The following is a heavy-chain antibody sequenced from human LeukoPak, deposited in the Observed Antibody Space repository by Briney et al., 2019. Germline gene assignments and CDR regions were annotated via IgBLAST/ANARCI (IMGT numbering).Heavy chain of an antibody. D-gene: IGHD2-21*02. V-gene: IGHV1-69*13. CDR2: IIPIFGTA. CDR3: AIVVVTANSLYYFDY. CDR1: GYTFTSYA. J-gene: IGHJ4*02. Sequence: ASVKVSCKASGYTFTSYAISWVRQAPGQGLEWMGGIIPIFGTANYAQKFQGRVTITADESTSTAYMELSSLRSEDTAVYYCAIVVVTANSLYYFDYWGQGTLVTVSS.